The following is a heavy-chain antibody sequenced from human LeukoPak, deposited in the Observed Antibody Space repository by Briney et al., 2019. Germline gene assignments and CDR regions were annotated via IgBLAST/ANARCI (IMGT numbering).Heavy chain of an antibody. J-gene: IGHJ5*02. D-gene: IGHD5-12*01. V-gene: IGHV4-61*02. Sequence: SQTLSLTCTVSGRSISSGCNYWGWLPQPAGKGLDWVGRSNTSGSTNYNPSLKSRVTISVDTSKNQFSLKLSSVTAADTAVYYCARAGGIVATPDGFGFDPWGQGTLVTVSS. CDR3: ARAGGIVATPDGFGFDP. CDR1: GRSISSGCNY. CDR2: SNTSGST.